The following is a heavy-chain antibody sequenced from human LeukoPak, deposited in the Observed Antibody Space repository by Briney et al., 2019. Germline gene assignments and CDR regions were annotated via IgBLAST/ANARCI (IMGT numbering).Heavy chain of an antibody. CDR1: GGSISGSNYY. CDR3: ARHEEEDGYNAKTLDY. CDR2: IFYSGRT. D-gene: IGHD5-24*01. Sequence: SETLSLTCIISGGSISGSNYYWGWIRQPPGMGLEWIGSIFYSGRTYFNPSLKSRVTISVDTSKNQFSLRLSSVTAADTAVYYCARHEEEDGYNAKTLDYWGQGALVTVSS. J-gene: IGHJ4*02. V-gene: IGHV4-39*01.